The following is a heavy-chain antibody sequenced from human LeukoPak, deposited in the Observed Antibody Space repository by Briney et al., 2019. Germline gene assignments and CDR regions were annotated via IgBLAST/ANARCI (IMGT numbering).Heavy chain of an antibody. V-gene: IGHV4-4*07. D-gene: IGHD6-6*01. J-gene: IGHJ6*03. CDR2: MYASGST. CDR1: GGSISNYY. Sequence: PSETLSLTCTVSGGSISNYYWSWIRQPAGKGLEWVGRMYASGSTSYNPSLNSRVTMSVDTSKNQFSLKLDSATAADTAMYYCARDVRRSSSSSNSFYYYMDVWGKGTTVTVSS. CDR3: ARDVRRSSSSSNSFYYYMDV.